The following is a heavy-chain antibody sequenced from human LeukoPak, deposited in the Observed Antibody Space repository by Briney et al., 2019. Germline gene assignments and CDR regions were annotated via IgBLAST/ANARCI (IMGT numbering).Heavy chain of an antibody. CDR2: IGTAGDT. CDR1: GFTFSSYD. J-gene: IGHJ4*02. Sequence: RAGGSLRLSCAASGFTFSSYDMHWVRQATGKGLEWVSAIGTAGDTYYPGSVKGRFTISRENAKNSLYLQMNSLRAGDTAVYYCARGGLGIAADRFDYWGQGTLVTVSS. D-gene: IGHD6-13*01. CDR3: ARGGLGIAADRFDY. V-gene: IGHV3-13*01.